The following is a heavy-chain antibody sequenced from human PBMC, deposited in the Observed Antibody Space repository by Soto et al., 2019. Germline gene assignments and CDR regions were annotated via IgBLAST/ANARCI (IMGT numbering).Heavy chain of an antibody. J-gene: IGHJ6*02. D-gene: IGHD5-18*01. CDR3: GRDGSTGEAAMVSQYFYRMDV. CDR2: VVPMFGIP. CDR1: GDTFISYA. Sequence: QVQLVQSGAEVKKPGSSVKVSCKSSGDTFISYAISWVRQAPGQGLEWMGGVVPMFGIPNYAQKFQGRVTIIADELTRKAYLELRSLANGGKGVYYWGRDGSTGEAAMVSQYFYRMDVWGQGTTVTVSS. V-gene: IGHV1-69*12.